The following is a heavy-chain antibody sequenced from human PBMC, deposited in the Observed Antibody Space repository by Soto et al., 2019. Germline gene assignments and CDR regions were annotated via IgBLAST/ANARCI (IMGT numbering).Heavy chain of an antibody. CDR3: ETAPLRAVYAFDI. J-gene: IGHJ3*02. D-gene: IGHD1-20*01. CDR2: SYDSGST. CDR1: GGSVSSGAYY. V-gene: IGHV4-31*03. Sequence: SETLSLTCTVSGGSVSSGAYYWTWIRQRPGKGLEWIGYSYDSGSTYYSPPLKSRLSISLDTSKNQFSLRLSSVTAADTALYYRETAPLRAVYAFDIWGQGTMATVSS.